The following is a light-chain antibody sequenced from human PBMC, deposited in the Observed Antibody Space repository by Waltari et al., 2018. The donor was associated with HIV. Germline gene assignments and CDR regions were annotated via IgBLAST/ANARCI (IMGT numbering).Light chain of an antibody. CDR2: DVS. CDR1: SSDVGGYNY. V-gene: IGLV2-14*03. CDR3: SSYTSSSTLEV. Sequence: QSALTQPASVSGSPGQSITISCTGTSSDVGGYNYVSWYQQHPGKGPQLMIYDVSKPAPGVSKTLARLKSGNTGALTNFWLQAEDEADYYCSSYTSSSTLEVFGGGTKLTVL. J-gene: IGLJ3*02.